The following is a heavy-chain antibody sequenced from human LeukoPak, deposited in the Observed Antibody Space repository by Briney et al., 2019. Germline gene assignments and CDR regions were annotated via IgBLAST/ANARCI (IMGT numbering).Heavy chain of an antibody. CDR2: ISSSSSYI. Sequence: GGSLRLSCAASGFTFSSYSMNWLRQAPGKGLEWVSSISSSSSYIYYADSVKGRFTISRDNAKNSLYLQMNSLRAEGTAVYYCARGGPGYSSGWLWFDPWGQGTLVTVSS. CDR1: GFTFSSYS. V-gene: IGHV3-21*01. J-gene: IGHJ5*02. CDR3: ARGGPGYSSGWLWFDP. D-gene: IGHD6-19*01.